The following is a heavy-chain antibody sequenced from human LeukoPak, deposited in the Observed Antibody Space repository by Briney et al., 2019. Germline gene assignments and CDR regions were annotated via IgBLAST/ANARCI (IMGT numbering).Heavy chain of an antibody. CDR3: AILYPLRFLEWLPNQNDAFDI. D-gene: IGHD3-3*01. Sequence: GGSLRLSCAASGFTFSSYAMRWVRQAPGKGLEWVSAISGSGGSTYYADSVKGRFTISRDNSKNTLYLQMNSLRAEDTAVYYCAILYPLRFLEWLPNQNDAFDIWGQGTMVTVSS. CDR1: GFTFSSYA. V-gene: IGHV3-23*01. CDR2: ISGSGGST. J-gene: IGHJ3*02.